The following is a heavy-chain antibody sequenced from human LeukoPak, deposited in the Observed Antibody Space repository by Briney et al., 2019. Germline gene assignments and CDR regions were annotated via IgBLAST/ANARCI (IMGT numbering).Heavy chain of an antibody. V-gene: IGHV3-23*01. Sequence: GGSLRLSCAASGFTFSSYAMSWVRQAPGKGLGWVSAISGSGGSTYYADSVKGRFTISRDNSKNTLYLQMNSLRAEDTAVYYCAKDPSTYYYGSADYWGQGTLVTVSS. CDR1: GFTFSSYA. D-gene: IGHD3-10*01. CDR3: AKDPSTYYYGSADY. CDR2: ISGSGGST. J-gene: IGHJ4*02.